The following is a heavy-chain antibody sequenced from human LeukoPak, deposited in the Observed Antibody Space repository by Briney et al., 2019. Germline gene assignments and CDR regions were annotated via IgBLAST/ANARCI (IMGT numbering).Heavy chain of an antibody. CDR3: ARDIVVVPAATADNWFDP. V-gene: IGHV1-18*01. J-gene: IGHJ5*02. CDR1: GYTFTSYG. CDR2: ISAYNGNT. D-gene: IGHD2-2*01. Sequence: ASVKVSCKASGYTFTSYGISWVRQAPGQGLEWMGWISAYNGNTNYAQKLQGRVTMTTDTSTSTAYMELRSLRSDDTAVYYCARDIVVVPAATADNWFDPWGQGTLVTVSS.